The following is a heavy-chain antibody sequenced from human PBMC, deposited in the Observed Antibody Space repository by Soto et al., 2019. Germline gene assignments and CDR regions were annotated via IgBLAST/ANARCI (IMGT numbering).Heavy chain of an antibody. V-gene: IGHV3-30*03. J-gene: IGHJ6*02. CDR3: ARGRDRYYYGMDV. D-gene: IGHD3-10*01. CDR2: ISYDGSNK. CDR1: GFTFSSYG. Sequence: GGSLRLSCAASGFTFSSYGMHWVRQAPGKGLEWVAVISYDGSNKYYADSVKGRFTISRDNSKNTLYLQMNSLGAEDTAVYYCARGRDRYYYGMDVWGQGTTVTVSS.